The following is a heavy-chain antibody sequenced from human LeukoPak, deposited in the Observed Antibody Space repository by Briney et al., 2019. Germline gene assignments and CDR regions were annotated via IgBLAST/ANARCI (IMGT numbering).Heavy chain of an antibody. V-gene: IGHV1-24*01. CDR2: FDPEDSET. D-gene: IGHD1-26*01. CDR3: ATAGGYGEFYLPNAMDV. J-gene: IGHJ3*01. CDR1: VYTLTELF. Sequence: SVKVSCKVSVYTLTELFMHWVRQAPGKGGAGMGGFDPEDSETIYAQKFQSRVTMTEDTSTDTAYMELSSLRSEETAVSYCATAGGYGEFYLPNAMDVWGQGTTVTVSS.